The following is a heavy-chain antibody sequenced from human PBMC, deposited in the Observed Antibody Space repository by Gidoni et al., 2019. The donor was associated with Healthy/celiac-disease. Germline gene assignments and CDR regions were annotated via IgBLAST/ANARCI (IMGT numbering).Heavy chain of an antibody. J-gene: IGHJ3*02. D-gene: IGHD2-15*01. CDR2: IYPGDSDT. CDR3: ASGYCSGGRCYAAFDI. CDR1: GYRFTTYW. Sequence: EVQLVRSGAEVKKPGESQEISCMGSGYRFTTYWIGWVRQMPGKGLEWMGIIYPGDSDTRYSPSFQGQVTISADKSISTAYLQWSSLKASDTAMYYCASGYCSGGRCYAAFDIWGQGTMVTVSS. V-gene: IGHV5-51*03.